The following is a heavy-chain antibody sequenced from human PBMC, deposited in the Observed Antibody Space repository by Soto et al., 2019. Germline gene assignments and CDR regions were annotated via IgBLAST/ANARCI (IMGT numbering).Heavy chain of an antibody. J-gene: IGHJ5*02. CDR2: IYYSGST. Sequence: SETLSLTCTVSGGSISSYYWSWIRQPPGKGLEWIGYIYYSGSTNYNPSLKSRVTISVDTSKNQFSLKLSSVTAADTAVYYCARDSLRASAGKGTNWFDPWGQGTLVIVSS. V-gene: IGHV4-59*01. CDR1: GGSISSYY. D-gene: IGHD6-13*01. CDR3: ARDSLRASAGKGTNWFDP.